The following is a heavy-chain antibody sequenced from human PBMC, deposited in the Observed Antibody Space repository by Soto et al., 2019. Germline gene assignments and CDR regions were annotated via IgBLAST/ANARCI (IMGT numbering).Heavy chain of an antibody. CDR2: LYDVYGS. CDR1: GLTVSGTKY. CDR3: ASWHEREHAYDV. V-gene: IGHV3-53*01. Sequence: PGGSLRLSCAAFGLTVSGTKYVAWVRQAPGKGLEWVSALYDVYGSFYADSVKGRFTTSSDNSKSTAYLQMNDLRPDDTAVYYCASWHEREHAYDVWGQGTAVTVSS. D-gene: IGHD1-1*01. J-gene: IGHJ3*01.